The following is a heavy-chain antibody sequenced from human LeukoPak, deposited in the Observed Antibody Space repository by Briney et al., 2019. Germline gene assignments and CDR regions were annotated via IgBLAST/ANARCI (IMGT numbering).Heavy chain of an antibody. CDR2: ISSSSSYI. CDR1: GFTFSSYS. Sequence: GGSLRLSWAASGFTFSSYSMNWVSQAPGKGLEWVSSISSSSSYIYYADSVKGRLTISRDNAKNSLYLQMNSLRAEDTAVYYCARCPFYYYMDVWGKGTTVTVSS. J-gene: IGHJ6*03. V-gene: IGHV3-21*01. CDR3: ARCPFYYYMDV.